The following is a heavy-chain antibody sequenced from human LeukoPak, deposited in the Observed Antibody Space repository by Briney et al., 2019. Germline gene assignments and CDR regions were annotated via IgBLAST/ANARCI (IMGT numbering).Heavy chain of an antibody. CDR1: GGSISSGGYY. D-gene: IGHD2-2*02. CDR3: ARGRGANYCSSTSCYRNWFDP. J-gene: IGHJ5*02. V-gene: IGHV4-31*03. Sequence: SQTLSLTCTVSGGSISSGGYYWSWIRQHPGKGLEWIGYIYYSGSTYYNPSLKSRVTISVDTSKNQFSLKLSSVTAADTAVYYCARGRGANYCSSTSCYRNWFDPWGQGTLVTVSS. CDR2: IYYSGST.